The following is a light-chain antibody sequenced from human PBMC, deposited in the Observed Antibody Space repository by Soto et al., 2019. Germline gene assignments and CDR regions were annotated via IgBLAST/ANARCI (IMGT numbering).Light chain of an antibody. J-gene: IGKJ1*01. CDR3: QQYNNWPRT. V-gene: IGKV3-15*01. CDR1: QSVSSN. Sequence: EIVMTQSPATLSVSPGERATLSCRASQSVSSNLAWYQQKPGQAPRLLIYGASTRATGIPARFSGSGSGTEFTLTISSLQSEDFAVYYGQQYNNWPRTFGQGTKVAIK. CDR2: GAS.